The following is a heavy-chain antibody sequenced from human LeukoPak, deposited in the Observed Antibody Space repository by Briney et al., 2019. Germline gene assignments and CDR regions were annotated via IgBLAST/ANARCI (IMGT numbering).Heavy chain of an antibody. J-gene: IGHJ4*02. D-gene: IGHD6-13*01. CDR2: ISAYNGNT. Sequence: GASVKVSCKASGYTFTSYGISWVRQAPGRGLGWMGWISAYNGNTNYAQKLQGRVTMTTDTSTSTAYMELRSLRSDDTAVYYCARGHDGYSSSWYATPYGYWGQGTLVTFSS. CDR1: GYTFTSYG. CDR3: ARGHDGYSSSWYATPYGY. V-gene: IGHV1-18*01.